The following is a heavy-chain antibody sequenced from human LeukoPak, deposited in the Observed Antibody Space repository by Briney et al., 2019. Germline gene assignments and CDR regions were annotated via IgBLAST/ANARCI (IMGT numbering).Heavy chain of an antibody. D-gene: IGHD5-18*01. CDR3: AREDGYSFRFTYYYYGMDV. J-gene: IGHJ6*02. V-gene: IGHV3-7*01. CDR2: IKQDGSEK. CDR1: GFTFSRYW. Sequence: GGSLRLSCAASGFTFSRYWMSWVRQAPGMGLECVANIKQDGSEKYYVDSVKGRFTISRDNAKNSLYLQMNSLRAEDTAVYYCAREDGYSFRFTYYYYGMDVWGQGTTVTVSS.